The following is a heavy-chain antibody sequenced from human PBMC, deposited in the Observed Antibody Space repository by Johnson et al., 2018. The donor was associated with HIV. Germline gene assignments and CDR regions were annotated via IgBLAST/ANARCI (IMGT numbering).Heavy chain of an antibody. J-gene: IGHJ3*01. CDR2: ISWDSGTI. CDR3: ARGGVYSSPHDAFDV. V-gene: IGHV3-9*01. CDR1: GFTFDNFA. Sequence: VQLVESGGGLVQPGGSLRLSCAVSGFTFDNFAMHWVRQAPGKGLEWVSSISWDSGTIGYADSVKGRFTISRDNAKISLYLQMDSLRAEDTAVYYCARGGVYSSPHDAFDVWGQGTMVTASS. D-gene: IGHD6-13*01.